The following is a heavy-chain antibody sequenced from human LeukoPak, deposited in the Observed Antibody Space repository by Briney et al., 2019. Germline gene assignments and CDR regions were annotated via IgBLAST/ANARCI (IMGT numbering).Heavy chain of an antibody. CDR3: ARGVPDYNVEI. J-gene: IGHJ3*02. D-gene: IGHD3-10*01. CDR2: IEDTGNT. CDR1: GYSISSGYY. V-gene: IGHV4-38-2*02. Sequence: SETLSLTCTVSGYSISSGYYWGWIRQPPGKRLEWMGYIEDTGNTAYNPSLESRVAISLDMSKNQFYLTLTSMTAADAAVYYCARGVPDYNVEIWGQGTMVTVSS.